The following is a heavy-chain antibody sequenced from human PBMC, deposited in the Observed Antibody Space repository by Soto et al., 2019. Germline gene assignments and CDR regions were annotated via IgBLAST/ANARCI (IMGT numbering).Heavy chain of an antibody. V-gene: IGHV3-33*01. J-gene: IGHJ6*02. D-gene: IGHD2-2*01. CDR1: GFTFSSYG. CDR2: TWYDGSNK. CDR3: ARLSTSGSMDF. Sequence: QVQLVESGGGVVQPGRSLRLSCAASGFTFSSYGMHWVRQAPGKGLEWVAVTWYDGSNKYHADSVKGRFTISRDNSKNTQYLQMTSLRAEDRAVYYGARLSTSGSMDFWGQGTPVTVSS.